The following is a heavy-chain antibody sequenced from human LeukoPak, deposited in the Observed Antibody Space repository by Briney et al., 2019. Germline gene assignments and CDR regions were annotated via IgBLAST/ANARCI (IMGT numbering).Heavy chain of an antibody. CDR1: GFIFSNYG. J-gene: IGHJ4*02. CDR2: IWFDGSNP. V-gene: IGHV3-33*01. Sequence: GGSLRLSCAASGFIFSNYGMHWVRQAPGKGLEWVAVIWFDGSNPYHADAVKGRFTISRDNSKNTLYLQMSSLRAEDTALYYCARDDFAGDSSGYIDYWGQGTLVTVSS. CDR3: ARDDFAGDSSGYIDY. D-gene: IGHD3-22*01.